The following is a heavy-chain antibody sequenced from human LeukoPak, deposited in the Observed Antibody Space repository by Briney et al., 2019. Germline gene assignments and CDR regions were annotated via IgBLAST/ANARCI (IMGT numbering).Heavy chain of an antibody. D-gene: IGHD3-22*01. J-gene: IGHJ4*02. Sequence: SETLSLTCTVSGGSISSYYWSWIRQPPGKGLEWIGYIYYSGSTNYNPSLKSRVTISVDTAKNQFSLKLSSVTAADTAVYYCVRRGGVYYDTSGYYYFDYWGQGTLVTVSS. CDR3: VRRGGVYYDTSGYYYFDY. CDR2: IYYSGST. CDR1: GGSISSYY. V-gene: IGHV4-59*08.